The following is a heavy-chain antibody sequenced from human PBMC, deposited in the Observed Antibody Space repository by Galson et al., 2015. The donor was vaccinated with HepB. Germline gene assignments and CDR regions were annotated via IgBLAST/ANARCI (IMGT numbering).Heavy chain of an antibody. CDR3: ATNMVPRKGLDY. V-gene: IGHV1-18*01. J-gene: IGHJ4*02. CDR2: ISAYNGNT. Sequence: SVKVSCKASGYTFTSYGISWVRQAPGQGLEWMGWISAYNGNTNFAQELQGRVTMTTDTSTSTAYMELRSLRSDDTAVYYCATNMVPRKGLDYWGQGTLVTVSS. CDR1: GYTFTSYG. D-gene: IGHD3-10*01.